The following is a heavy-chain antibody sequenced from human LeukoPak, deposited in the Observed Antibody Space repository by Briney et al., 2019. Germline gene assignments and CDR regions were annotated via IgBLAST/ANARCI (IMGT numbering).Heavy chain of an antibody. J-gene: IGHJ4*02. V-gene: IGHV4-4*02. Sequence: SETLSLTCDVSGGSVTSTNWWTWVRQPPGKGLEWIGEVHLDGRTNYNPSLKSRLIMSADLPENHISLRLTSVTAADTAVYYCAREGGFYRPLDYSGQGTLVTVSS. CDR2: VHLDGRT. CDR1: GGSVTSTNW. D-gene: IGHD3-3*01. CDR3: AREGGFYRPLDY.